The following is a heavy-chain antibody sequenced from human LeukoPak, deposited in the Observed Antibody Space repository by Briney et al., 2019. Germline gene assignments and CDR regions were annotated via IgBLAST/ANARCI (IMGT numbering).Heavy chain of an antibody. CDR1: GYTFTSYG. V-gene: IGHV1-18*01. CDR3: VREVNRVVAASTVYYYYGMDV. CDR2: ISAYNGNT. D-gene: IGHD2-15*01. J-gene: IGHJ6*02. Sequence: ASVKVSCKASGYTFTSYGISWVRQAPGQGLEWMGWISAYNGNTNYAQKLQGRVTMTTDTSTSTAYMELRSLRSNDTAVYYCVREVNRVVAASTVYYYYGMDVWGQGTTVTVSS.